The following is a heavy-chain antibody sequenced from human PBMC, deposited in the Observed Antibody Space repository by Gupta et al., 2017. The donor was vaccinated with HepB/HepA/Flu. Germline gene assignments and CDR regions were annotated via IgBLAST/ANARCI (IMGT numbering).Heavy chain of an antibody. CDR1: GFTFSTYW. Sequence: EVTLVASGGGLVQPGRSLRLSCVASGFTFSTYWMTWVRQAPGRGLEWVANIRPDGSTQAYLGSVKGRFTISRENAKNSLFLQMDSLTLEDTALYYCASGPDHGNYWGQGTLVTVSS. CDR2: IRPDGSTQ. J-gene: IGHJ4*02. CDR3: ASGPDHGNY. V-gene: IGHV3-7*01. D-gene: IGHD1-1*01.